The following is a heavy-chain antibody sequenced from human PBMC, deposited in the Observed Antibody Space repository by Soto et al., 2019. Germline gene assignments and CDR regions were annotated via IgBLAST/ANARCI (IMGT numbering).Heavy chain of an antibody. Sequence: SETLSLTCAVYGGSFSGYYWSWIRQPPGKGLEWIGEINHSGSTNYNPSLKSRVTISVDTSKNQFSLKLSSVTAADTAVYYCARGRRTMVRGVIINTYFQHWGQGTLVTVSS. CDR3: ARGRRTMVRGVIINTYFQH. CDR2: INHSGST. D-gene: IGHD3-10*01. J-gene: IGHJ1*01. CDR1: GGSFSGYY. V-gene: IGHV4-34*01.